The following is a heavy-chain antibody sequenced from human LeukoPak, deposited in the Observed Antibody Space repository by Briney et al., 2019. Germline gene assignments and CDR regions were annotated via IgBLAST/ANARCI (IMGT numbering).Heavy chain of an antibody. CDR2: IIPIFGTA. V-gene: IGHV1-69*06. Sequence: SVKVSCKASGGTFSSYAISWVRQAPGQGLEWMGGIIPIFGTANYAQKFQGRVTITADKSTSTAYMELSSLRSEDTALYYCAKDKYSYGFHYFDYWGQGTLVTVSS. CDR3: AKDKYSYGFHYFDY. D-gene: IGHD5-18*01. J-gene: IGHJ4*02. CDR1: GGTFSSYA.